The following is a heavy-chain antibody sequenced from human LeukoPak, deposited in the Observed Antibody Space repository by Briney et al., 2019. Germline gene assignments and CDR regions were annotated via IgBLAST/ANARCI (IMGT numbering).Heavy chain of an antibody. Sequence: SETLSLTCTVSGASISSTSFCWGWIRQPPGKGLEWIGSIHYSGSTYYNPSLKSRVTISVDTSENQFSLNLSSVTAADTAVYYCARVLLYSGFDPWGQGTLVTVSS. CDR3: ARVLLYSGFDP. V-gene: IGHV4-39*01. CDR2: IHYSGST. D-gene: IGHD2-8*01. CDR1: GASISSTSFC. J-gene: IGHJ5*02.